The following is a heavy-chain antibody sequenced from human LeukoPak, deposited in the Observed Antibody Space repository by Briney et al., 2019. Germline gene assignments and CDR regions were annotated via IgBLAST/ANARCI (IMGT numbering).Heavy chain of an antibody. J-gene: IGHJ6*02. V-gene: IGHV3-7*03. D-gene: IGHD3-16*01. CDR3: ARGGGLDV. CDR2: IKEDGTRK. Sequence: GGSLRLSCAASGFTFSSHWMTWVRQAPGKGLEWVANIKEDGTRKNYMDSVKGRFTISRDNAKNSLYLQMSSLRAEDTAVYFCARGGGLDVWGQGATVTVSS. CDR1: GFTFSSHW.